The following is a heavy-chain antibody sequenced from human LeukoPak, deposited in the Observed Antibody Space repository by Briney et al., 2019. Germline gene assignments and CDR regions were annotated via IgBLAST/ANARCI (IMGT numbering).Heavy chain of an antibody. CDR3: ARGTDSYGYIH. D-gene: IGHD5-18*01. V-gene: IGHV1-8*01. Sequence: GASVKVSCKASGYTLTSYDINWVRQATGQGLWWMGWMNPNSGNTGYAQKFQGRVTMTRNTSISTAYMELSSLRSEDTAVYYCARGTDSYGYIHWGQGTLVTVSS. CDR1: GYTLTSYD. J-gene: IGHJ4*02. CDR2: MNPNSGNT.